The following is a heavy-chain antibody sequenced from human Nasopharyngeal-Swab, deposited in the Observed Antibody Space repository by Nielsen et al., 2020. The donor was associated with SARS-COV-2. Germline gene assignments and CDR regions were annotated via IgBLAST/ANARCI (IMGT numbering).Heavy chain of an antibody. CDR2: ISAYNGNT. J-gene: IGHJ4*02. CDR1: GYTFTSYG. V-gene: IGHV1-18*04. D-gene: IGHD3-9*01. CDR3: ARGKGFDWLLYSDY. Sequence: ASVKVSCKASGYTFTSYGISWVRQAPGQGLEWMGWISAYNGNTNYAQKLQGRVTMTTDTSTSTACMELRSLRSDDTAVYYCARGKGFDWLLYSDYWGQGTLVTVSS.